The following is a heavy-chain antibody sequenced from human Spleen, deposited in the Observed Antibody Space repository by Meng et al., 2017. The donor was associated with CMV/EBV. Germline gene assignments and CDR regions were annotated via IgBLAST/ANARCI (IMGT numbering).Heavy chain of an antibody. Sequence: GESLKISCAASGFTFSNYAMSWVRQAPGKGLEWVSVIYSGKSSTYYADSVKGRFTISRDDSKNTLYLQMNSLRAEDTAVYYCAKNFYGDWGSLDYWGQGILVTVSS. J-gene: IGHJ4*02. V-gene: IGHV3-23*03. CDR1: GFTFSNYA. CDR2: IYSGKSST. D-gene: IGHD4-17*01. CDR3: AKNFYGDWGSLDY.